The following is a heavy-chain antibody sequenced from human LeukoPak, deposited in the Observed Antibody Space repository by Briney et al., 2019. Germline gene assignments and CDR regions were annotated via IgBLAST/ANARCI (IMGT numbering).Heavy chain of an antibody. J-gene: IGHJ4*02. CDR2: ISPDGSSA. Sequence: GGSLRLSCAASGFTFSSYWMHWVRQAPGKGLVWVSRISPDGSSALYADSVKGRFTISRDNAKNTLYLQMNSLRAEDTAVYYCAKEVPGRITMIVVVKRGFDYWGQGTLVTVSS. CDR3: AKEVPGRITMIVVVKRGFDY. V-gene: IGHV3-74*01. D-gene: IGHD3-22*01. CDR1: GFTFSSYW.